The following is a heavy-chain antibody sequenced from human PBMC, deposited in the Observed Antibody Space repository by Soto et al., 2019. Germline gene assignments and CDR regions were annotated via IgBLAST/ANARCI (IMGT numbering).Heavy chain of an antibody. CDR1: GFTFSRYW. CDR2: INSDGSSR. CDR3: AREPYSSDWSEADY. D-gene: IGHD6-19*01. Sequence: EVQLVESGGGLVQPGGSLRLSCAASGFTFSRYWMHWVRQAPGKGLVWVSRINSDGSSRSYADSVKGRFTISRDNAKNTLYLQMNSLRAEDTAVYYCAREPYSSDWSEADYWGQGTLVTVSS. V-gene: IGHV3-74*01. J-gene: IGHJ4*02.